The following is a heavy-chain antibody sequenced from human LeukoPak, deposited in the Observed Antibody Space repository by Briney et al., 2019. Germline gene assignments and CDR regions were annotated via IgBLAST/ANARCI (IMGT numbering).Heavy chain of an antibody. CDR1: GFTFSSYA. J-gene: IGHJ6*02. Sequence: GGSLRLSCAASGFTFSSYAFSWVRQAPGKGLEWVAVISYLGDDQFYAESVKGRFTISRDNSKKTVFLQMNSLRGEDTAVYYCAKDRSSGPHYYYGMDVWGQGTTVIVSS. V-gene: IGHV3-30*18. CDR2: ISYLGDDQ. CDR3: AKDRSSGPHYYYGMDV. D-gene: IGHD6-25*01.